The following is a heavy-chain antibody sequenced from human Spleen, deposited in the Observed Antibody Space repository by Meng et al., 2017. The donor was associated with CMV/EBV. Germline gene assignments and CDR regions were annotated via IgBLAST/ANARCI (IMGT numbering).Heavy chain of an antibody. CDR3: ARTPQRGVYYYDSSGHPKNYYYYGMDV. Sequence: SVKVSCKASGGTFSSYAISWVRQAPGQGLEWMGGIIPIFGTANYAQKFQGRVTITTDESTSIAYMELSSLRSEDTAVYYCARTPQRGVYYYDSSGHPKNYYYYGMDVWGQGTTVTVSS. CDR2: IIPIFGTA. D-gene: IGHD3-22*01. V-gene: IGHV1-69*05. CDR1: GGTFSSYA. J-gene: IGHJ6*02.